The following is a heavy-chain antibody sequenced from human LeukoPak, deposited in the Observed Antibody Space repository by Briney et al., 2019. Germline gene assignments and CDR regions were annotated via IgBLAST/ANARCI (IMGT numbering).Heavy chain of an antibody. CDR1: GFTFTDFA. Sequence: PGGSLRLSCVASGFTFTDFAMSWIRQAPGKGLEWVAAISGYGYNTHYADSLKGRFTISRDSFRNTLYLQMNSLRAEDTAIYYCAKMGPGSSYYDSSDFDYWGQGTLVTVSS. CDR3: AKMGPGSSYYDSSDFDY. V-gene: IGHV3-23*01. J-gene: IGHJ4*02. CDR2: ISGYGYNT. D-gene: IGHD3-22*01.